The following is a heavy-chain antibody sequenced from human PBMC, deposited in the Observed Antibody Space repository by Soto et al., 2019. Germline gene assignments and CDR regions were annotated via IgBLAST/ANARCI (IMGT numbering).Heavy chain of an antibody. J-gene: IGHJ3*02. CDR2: INYSGTT. CDR1: GGSIIGSRCY. CDR3: ARHGITGSYYDAFDI. V-gene: IGHV4-39*01. D-gene: IGHD1-26*01. Sequence: PSETLSLTCTFPGGSIIGSRCYWGWIRLPPGKGLEWIASINYSGTTFYNPSLKSRVTVSVDTSKNDFALELSSVTVAETAVYYCARHGITGSYYDAFDIWGQGTMVT.